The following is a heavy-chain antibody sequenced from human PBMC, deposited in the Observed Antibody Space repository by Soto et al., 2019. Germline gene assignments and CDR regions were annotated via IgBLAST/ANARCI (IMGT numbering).Heavy chain of an antibody. CDR1: GYTFTSYY. Sequence: ASVKVSCKASGYTFTSYYMHWVRQAPGQGLEWMGIINPSGGSTSYAQKFQGRVTMTRDTSTSTVYMELSSLRSEDTAVYHCARGVAYYDFWSGYYSYMDVWGKGTTVTVSS. J-gene: IGHJ6*03. V-gene: IGHV1-46*03. D-gene: IGHD3-3*01. CDR2: INPSGGST. CDR3: ARGVAYYDFWSGYYSYMDV.